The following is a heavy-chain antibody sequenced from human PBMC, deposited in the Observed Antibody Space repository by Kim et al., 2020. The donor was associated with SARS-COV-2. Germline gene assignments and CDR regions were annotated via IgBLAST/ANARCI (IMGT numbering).Heavy chain of an antibody. D-gene: IGHD3-22*01. V-gene: IGHV3-15*01. CDR1: GFTFSNAW. CDR3: TTRITMIVVVITTRVDY. J-gene: IGHJ4*02. Sequence: GGSLRLSCAASGFTFSNAWMSWVRQAPGKGLEWVGRIKSKTDGGTTDYAAPVKGRFTISRDDSKNTLYLQMNSLKTEDTAVYYCTTRITMIVVVITTRVDYWGQGTLVTVSS. CDR2: IKSKTDGGTT.